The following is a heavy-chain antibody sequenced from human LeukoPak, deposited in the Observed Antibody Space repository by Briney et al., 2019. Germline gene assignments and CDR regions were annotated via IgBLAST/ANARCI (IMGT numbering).Heavy chain of an antibody. CDR1: GGSISSYY. CDR3: ARVSPNSSGWYYFDY. CDR2: IYTSGST. J-gene: IGHJ4*02. D-gene: IGHD6-19*01. Sequence: SETLSLTCTVSGGSISSYYWSWIRQPAGKGLEWIGHIYTSGSTNYNPSLKSRVTMSVDTSKNQFSLKLSSVTAADTAVYYCARVSPNSSGWYYFDYWGQETLVTVSS. V-gene: IGHV4-4*07.